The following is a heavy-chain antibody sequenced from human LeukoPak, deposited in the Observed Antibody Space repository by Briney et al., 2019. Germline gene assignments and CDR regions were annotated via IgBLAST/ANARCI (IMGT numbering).Heavy chain of an antibody. Sequence: GESLKISCKGSGYSFTSYWIAWVRQLPGKGLEWMGIIYPGDSEIRYSPSFQGQVTISADKSISTAYVQWSSLKASDTAMYYCARGTDGHNQPNWFDPWGRGTLVTVSS. CDR2: IYPGDSEI. J-gene: IGHJ5*02. CDR1: GYSFTSYW. V-gene: IGHV5-51*01. D-gene: IGHD5-24*01. CDR3: ARGTDGHNQPNWFDP.